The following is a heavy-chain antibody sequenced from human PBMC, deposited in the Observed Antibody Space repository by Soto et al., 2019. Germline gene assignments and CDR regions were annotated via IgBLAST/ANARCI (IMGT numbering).Heavy chain of an antibody. J-gene: IGHJ4*02. CDR2: ISGSGDIT. V-gene: IGHV3-23*01. CDR1: GFIFNSYA. Sequence: EVQLLESGGGLAQPGGSLRLSCAASGFIFNSYAVSWVRQAPGKGLEWVSLISGSGDITYYADSVKGRFSISRDKFNNTLYLQMNSLRAEDTAIYYCVKNGAYADVFDYWGQGTLVTVSS. CDR3: VKNGAYADVFDY. D-gene: IGHD4-17*01.